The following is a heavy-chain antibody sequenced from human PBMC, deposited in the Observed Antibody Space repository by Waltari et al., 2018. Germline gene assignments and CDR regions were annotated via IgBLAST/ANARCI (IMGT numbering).Heavy chain of an antibody. D-gene: IGHD2-2*01. Sequence: QVQLQESGPGLVKPSGTLSLTCAVSSDSISSNYWWSWVRQSPGKGLEWIGQVHHSGRTHYNPSLQSRVTISVDKSKNQFSLNLNSVTAADTAVYYCAGDRAIGLFFDYWGQGTLVTVSS. V-gene: IGHV4-4*02. CDR1: SDSISSNYW. J-gene: IGHJ4*02. CDR3: AGDRAIGLFFDY. CDR2: VHHSGRT.